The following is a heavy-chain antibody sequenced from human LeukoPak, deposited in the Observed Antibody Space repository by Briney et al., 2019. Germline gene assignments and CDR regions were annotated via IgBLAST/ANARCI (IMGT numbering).Heavy chain of an antibody. V-gene: IGHV3-53*01. D-gene: IGHD6-13*01. CDR1: GFTISSNY. Sequence: GGSLRLSCAASGFTISSNYMSWVGQAPGKEVEGGSGIYISGSTYDSDSAKGRFTFSRDNSKNTLCLQMNSLRAEDTAVYYCARVSSSSFHFDYWGQGTLVTVSS. J-gene: IGHJ4*02. CDR2: IYISGST. CDR3: ARVSSSSFHFDY.